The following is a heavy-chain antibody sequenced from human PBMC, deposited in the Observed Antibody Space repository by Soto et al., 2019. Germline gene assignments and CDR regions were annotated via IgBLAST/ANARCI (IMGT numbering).Heavy chain of an antibody. CDR1: GYSFTNYW. V-gene: IGHV5-51*01. D-gene: IGHD2-2*01. CDR3: AAGIVVVPAGWAYYYGMDV. CDR2: IDPGDSDT. J-gene: IGHJ6*02. Sequence: GESLQISCKGSGYSFTNYWIGWVRQMPGKGLEWMGIIDPGDSDTRYSPSFQGQVTISADKSISTAYLQWSSLKASDTAMYYCAAGIVVVPAGWAYYYGMDVWGQGTTVTVSS.